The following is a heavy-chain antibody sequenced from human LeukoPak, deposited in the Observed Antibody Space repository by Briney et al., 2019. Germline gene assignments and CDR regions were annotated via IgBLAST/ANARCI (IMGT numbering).Heavy chain of an antibody. V-gene: IGHV3-9*01. CDR2: ISWNSGSI. CDR3: AKDFRIVGATDLDY. J-gene: IGHJ4*02. Sequence: GGSLRLSCAASGFTFDDYAMHWVRQAPGKGLEWVSGISWNSGSIGYADSVKGRFTISRDNAKNSLYLQMNSLRAEDTAVYYCAKDFRIVGATDLDYWGQGTLVTVSS. CDR1: GFTFDDYA. D-gene: IGHD1-26*01.